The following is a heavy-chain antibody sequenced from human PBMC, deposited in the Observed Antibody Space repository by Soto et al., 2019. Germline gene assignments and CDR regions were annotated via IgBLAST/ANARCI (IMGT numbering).Heavy chain of an antibody. CDR1: GGTFSSYA. Sequence: ASVKVSSKASGGTFSSYAISWVRQAPGQGLEWMGGIIPIFGTANYAQKFQGRVTITADESTSTAYMELSSLRSEDTAVYYCARASPISSGYSYGSTYFDYWGQGTLVTVSS. CDR2: IIPIFGTA. V-gene: IGHV1-69*13. J-gene: IGHJ4*02. D-gene: IGHD5-18*01. CDR3: ARASPISSGYSYGSTYFDY.